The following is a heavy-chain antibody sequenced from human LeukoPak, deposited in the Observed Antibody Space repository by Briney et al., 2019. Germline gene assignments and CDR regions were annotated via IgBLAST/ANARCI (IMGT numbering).Heavy chain of an antibody. D-gene: IGHD5-18*01. J-gene: IGHJ5*02. CDR3: ARDRAAMVPYNWFDP. CDR1: GYTFTGYY. Sequence: GASVKVSCKASGYTFTGYYMHWVRQAPGQGLEWMGWINPNSGGTNYAQKFQGRVTMTRDTSISTAYMELSRLRSDDTAVYYCARDRAAMVPYNWFDPWGQGTLVTVSS. V-gene: IGHV1-2*02. CDR2: INPNSGGT.